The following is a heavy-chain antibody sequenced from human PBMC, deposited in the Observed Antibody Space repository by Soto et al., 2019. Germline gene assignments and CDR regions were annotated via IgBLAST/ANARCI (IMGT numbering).Heavy chain of an antibody. V-gene: IGHV1-46*03. D-gene: IGHD2-15*01. J-gene: IGHJ4*02. CDR3: TRGLDSGDY. CDR1: GYIFTNFY. CDR2: INPNGGST. Sequence: QVQLVQPGAEVKKPGASVKFSCKASGYIFTNFYIHWVRQAPGQGLECIGIINPNGGSTNYAQNFQGRVTMTRDTSTSTVYMDLSSLRSEDTAVYYCTRGLDSGDYWGQGTLITVSS.